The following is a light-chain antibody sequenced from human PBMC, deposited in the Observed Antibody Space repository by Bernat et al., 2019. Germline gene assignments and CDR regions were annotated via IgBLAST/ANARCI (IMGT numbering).Light chain of an antibody. J-gene: IGKJ5*01. CDR1: HVIGTY. Sequence: DIQLTQSPPFLSASVGDRVTITCRASHVIGTYLAWYQQKPGKAPNLLIYGASTVQTGVPSRFSGSGSGTEFTLTITSLRPEDFATYHCQQLNSYPITFGQGTRLEIK. CDR2: GAS. CDR3: QQLNSYPIT. V-gene: IGKV1-9*01.